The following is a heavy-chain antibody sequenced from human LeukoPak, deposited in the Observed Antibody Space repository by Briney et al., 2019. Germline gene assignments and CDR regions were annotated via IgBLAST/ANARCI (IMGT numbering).Heavy chain of an antibody. CDR1: GYTFTSYG. J-gene: IGHJ4*02. V-gene: IGHV1-18*01. CDR2: ISDYNGNT. Sequence: ASVNVSCKASGYTFTSYGISSGREAPGQGREWMGRISDYNGNTNNAQKVQGRVTMTAETSTSTAYMELRSLRSDATAVYYCARGDMVRGVNLDYWGQGTLVTVSS. D-gene: IGHD3-10*01. CDR3: ARGDMVRGVNLDY.